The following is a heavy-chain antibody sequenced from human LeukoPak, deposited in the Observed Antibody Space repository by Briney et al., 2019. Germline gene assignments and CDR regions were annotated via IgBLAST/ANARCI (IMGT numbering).Heavy chain of an antibody. CDR3: ARGADTGYSSDS. V-gene: IGHV3-74*01. J-gene: IGHJ5*02. D-gene: IGHD6-19*01. Sequence: GSLRLSCAASGFTFSNYWMHWVRQAPGKGLVWVSRINSDARSTSYADSVKGRFTISRDNAKNTLYLQMNSLRAEDTAVYYCARGADTGYSSDSWGQGTLVTVSS. CDR2: INSDARST. CDR1: GFTFSNYW.